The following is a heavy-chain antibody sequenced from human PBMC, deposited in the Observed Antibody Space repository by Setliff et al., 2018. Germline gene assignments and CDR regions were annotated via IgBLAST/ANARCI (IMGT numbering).Heavy chain of an antibody. CDR3: ARRETYYNFWSGYYAY. CDR2: FHTGGST. CDR1: GDSISSGSYY. V-gene: IGHV4-61*09. Sequence: PSETLSLTCTVSGDSISSGSYYWTWIRQPAGKGLEWIGHFHTGGSTNYNRSLRSRVSISVDTSKNQFSLKLSSVTAADTATYYCARRETYYNFWSGYYAYWGQGTLVTVSS. J-gene: IGHJ4*02. D-gene: IGHD3-3*01.